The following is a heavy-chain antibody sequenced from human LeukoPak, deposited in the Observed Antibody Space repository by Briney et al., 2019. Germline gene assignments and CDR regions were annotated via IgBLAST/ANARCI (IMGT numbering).Heavy chain of an antibody. CDR3: ARVLRDYYFDY. D-gene: IGHD3-9*01. J-gene: IGHJ4*02. CDR2: ITASSIYI. Sequence: GGSLRLSCAASGFSCIGYNMNRVRQAPGKGMEWVPSITASSIYIYYADSVRGRFTISRDNAENSLYLQMNSLRAEDTAVYYCARVLRDYYFDYWGQGALVTVSS. V-gene: IGHV3-21*01. CDR1: GFSCIGYN.